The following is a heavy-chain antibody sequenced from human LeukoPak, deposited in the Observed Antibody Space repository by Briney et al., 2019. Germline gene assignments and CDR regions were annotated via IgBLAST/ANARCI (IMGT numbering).Heavy chain of an antibody. CDR3: ARLREQLVRRGGYYYYMDV. J-gene: IGHJ6*03. D-gene: IGHD6-6*01. V-gene: IGHV4-4*09. CDR1: GGSISSYY. CDR2: IYTSGST. Sequence: SETLSLTCTVSGGSISSYYWSWIRQSPGKGLEWIGYIYTSGSTNYNPSLKSRVTISVDTSKNQFSLKLSSVTAADTAVYYCARLREQLVRRGGYYYYMDVWGKGTTVTVSS.